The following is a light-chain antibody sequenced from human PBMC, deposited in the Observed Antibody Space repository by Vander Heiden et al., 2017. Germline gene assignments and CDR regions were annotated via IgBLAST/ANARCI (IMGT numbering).Light chain of an antibody. J-gene: IGKJ4*01. Sequence: DIQMTQPPSTLSASVGDRVTITCRASQSISSWLAWYQQKPGKAPKLLIYKASSLESGVPSRFSGSGSGTEFTRTISSLQPDEFATYYCQQYNSYSSTFGGGTKVEIK. V-gene: IGKV1-5*03. CDR1: QSISSW. CDR2: KAS. CDR3: QQYNSYSST.